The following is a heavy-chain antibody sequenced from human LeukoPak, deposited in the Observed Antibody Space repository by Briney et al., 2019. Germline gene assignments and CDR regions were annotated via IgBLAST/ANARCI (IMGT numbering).Heavy chain of an antibody. V-gene: IGHV4-59*01. D-gene: IGHD3-10*01. CDR1: GGSISSYY. Sequence: SETLSLTCTVSGGSISSYYWSWIRQPPGKGLEWIGYIYYSGSTNYNPSLKSRVTISVDTSKNQFSLRLSPVTAADTAVYYCARDLGFGPMVRGVISPWGQGTLVTVSS. J-gene: IGHJ5*02. CDR3: ARDLGFGPMVRGVISP. CDR2: IYYSGST.